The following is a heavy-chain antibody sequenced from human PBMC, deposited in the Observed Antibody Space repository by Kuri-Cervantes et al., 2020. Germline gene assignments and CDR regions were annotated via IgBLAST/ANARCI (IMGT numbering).Heavy chain of an antibody. Sequence: GGSLRLSCAASGFTFSSYWMHWVRQAPGKGLEWVSSITSTSNYIYYADSVKGRFTISRDNSKNTLYLQMNSLRAEDTAVYYCARGSYDSSGYYFNYNYNGMDVWGQGTTVTVSS. D-gene: IGHD3-22*01. CDR3: ARGSYDSSGYYFNYNYNGMDV. CDR2: ITSTSNYI. V-gene: IGHV3-21*04. J-gene: IGHJ6*02. CDR1: GFTFSSYW.